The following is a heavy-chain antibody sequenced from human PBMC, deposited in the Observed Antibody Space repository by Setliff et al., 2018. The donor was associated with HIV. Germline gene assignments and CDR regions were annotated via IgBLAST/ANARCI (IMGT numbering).Heavy chain of an antibody. Sequence: ASVTVSCKTSGYTFDAKYIHWARQAPGQGLEWMGWINPNSGGTNYARKFQGGVTMTRDTSISTAYMELNSLRSDDTAVYYCATAGGRSWFDPWVPETLLVTVSS. CDR1: GYTFDAKY. V-gene: IGHV1-2*02. CDR3: ATAGGRSWFDP. D-gene: IGHD3-16*01. CDR2: INPNSGGT. J-gene: IGHJ5*02.